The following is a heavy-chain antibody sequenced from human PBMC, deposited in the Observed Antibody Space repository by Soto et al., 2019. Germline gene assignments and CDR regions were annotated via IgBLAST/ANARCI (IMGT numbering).Heavy chain of an antibody. Sequence: SDTLSLTCTVSGGSVNTAPYYWSWIRQPTGNGLEWIGYIYYSGGTNYNPSLKSRVSISLDTSKNQFSLNLTSVISPDTAVYSGSRHHHSFYATRGFYPSFADWG. D-gene: IGHD3-22*01. V-gene: IGHV4-61*01. J-gene: IGHJ4*01. CDR3: SRHHHSFYATRGFYPSFAD. CDR2: IYYSGGT. CDR1: GGSVNTAPYY.